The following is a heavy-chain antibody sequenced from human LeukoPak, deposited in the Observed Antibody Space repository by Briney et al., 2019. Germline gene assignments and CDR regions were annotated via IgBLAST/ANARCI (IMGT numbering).Heavy chain of an antibody. CDR2: MSPSAT. J-gene: IGHJ5*02. V-gene: IGHV4-4*07. CDR1: GGSIRTFY. CDR3: ARDSGTTGEVKFVP. D-gene: IGHD4-17*01. Sequence: SETLSLTCTVSGGSIRTFYLSWIRQPVGKGLEWIGRMSPSATTYNPSLKSRVTMSIDTSKSQFFLDLRSVTAADTAVYYCARDSGTTGEVKFVPWGQGILVTVSS.